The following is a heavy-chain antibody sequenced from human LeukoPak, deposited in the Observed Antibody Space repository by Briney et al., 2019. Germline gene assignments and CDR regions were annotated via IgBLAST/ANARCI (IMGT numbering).Heavy chain of an antibody. J-gene: IGHJ5*02. CDR1: GGSISSGGYY. CDR2: IYYSGST. Sequence: PSETLSLTCTVSGGSISSGGYYWSWIRQHPGKGLEWIGYIYYSGSTYYNPSLKSRVTISVDTSKNQFSLKLSSVTAADTAVYYCARDSLPVSSRPWNWFDPWGQGTLVTVSS. V-gene: IGHV4-31*03. D-gene: IGHD2-8*01. CDR3: ARDSLPVSSRPWNWFDP.